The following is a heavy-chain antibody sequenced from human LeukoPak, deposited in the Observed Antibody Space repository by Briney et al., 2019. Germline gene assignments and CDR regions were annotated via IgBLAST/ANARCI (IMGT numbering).Heavy chain of an antibody. CDR1: GGSFSGYY. D-gene: IGHD1-14*01. CDR2: INHSGST. Sequence: SETLSLTCAVYGGSFSGYYWSWIRQPPGKGLEWIGEINHSGSTNYNPSLKSRVTISVDTSKNQFSLKLSSVTAADTAVYYCGSGNWELDYWGQGTLVTVSS. J-gene: IGHJ4*02. CDR3: GSGNWELDY. V-gene: IGHV4-34*01.